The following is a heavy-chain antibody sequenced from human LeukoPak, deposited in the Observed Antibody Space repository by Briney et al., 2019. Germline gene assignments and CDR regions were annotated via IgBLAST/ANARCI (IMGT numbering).Heavy chain of an antibody. Sequence: GGSLRLSCAASGFTFSSYSMNWVRQAPGKGLEWVSSISSSSSYIYYADSVKGRFTISRDNAKNSLYLQMNSLRAEDTAVYYCAKVGSGWSSDYWGQGTLVTVSS. CDR3: AKVGSGWSSDY. V-gene: IGHV3-21*04. CDR2: ISSSSSYI. D-gene: IGHD6-19*01. CDR1: GFTFSSYS. J-gene: IGHJ4*02.